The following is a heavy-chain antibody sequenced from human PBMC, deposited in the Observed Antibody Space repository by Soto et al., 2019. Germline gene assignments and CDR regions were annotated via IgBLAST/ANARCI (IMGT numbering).Heavy chain of an antibody. J-gene: IGHJ4*02. Sequence: SETLSLTCAVSGGSISSGGYSWSWIRQPPGKGLEWIGYIYHSGSTYYNPSLKSRVTISVDRSKNQFSLKLSSVTAADTAVYYCARIFVVPAAMEGYFDYWGQGTLVTVPQ. V-gene: IGHV4-30-2*01. D-gene: IGHD2-2*01. CDR1: GGSISSGGYS. CDR3: ARIFVVPAAMEGYFDY. CDR2: IYHSGST.